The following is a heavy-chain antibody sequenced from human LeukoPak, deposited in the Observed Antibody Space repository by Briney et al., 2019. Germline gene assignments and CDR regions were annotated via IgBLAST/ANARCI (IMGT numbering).Heavy chain of an antibody. J-gene: IGHJ3*02. CDR3: ARDVTRDYYDKTGNAFDI. D-gene: IGHD3-22*01. CDR2: ISSSSSYI. Sequence: KSGGSLRLSCAASGFTFSSYSMNWVRQAPGKGLEWVSSISSSSSYIYYADSVKGRFTISRDNAKNSLYLQMNSLRAEDTAVYYCARDVTRDYYDKTGNAFDIWGQGTMVTVSS. V-gene: IGHV3-21*01. CDR1: GFTFSSYS.